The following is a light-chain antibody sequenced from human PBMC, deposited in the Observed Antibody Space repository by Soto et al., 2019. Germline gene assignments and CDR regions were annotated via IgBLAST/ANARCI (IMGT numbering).Light chain of an antibody. J-gene: IGLJ1*01. CDR1: SSDVGAYNY. V-gene: IGLV2-14*01. CDR3: SSYRGSSIRL. Sequence: QSVLTQPASVSGSPGQSITISCTGTSSDVGAYNYVSWFQQHPGKAPTLIISEVSNRPSGVSNRFSGSKSGNAASLTISGLQAEDEADYYCSSYRGSSIRLFGTGTKVTVL. CDR2: EVS.